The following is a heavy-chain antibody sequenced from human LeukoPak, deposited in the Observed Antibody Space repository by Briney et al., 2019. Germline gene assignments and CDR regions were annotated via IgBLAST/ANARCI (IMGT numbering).Heavy chain of an antibody. D-gene: IGHD3-3*01. Sequence: PGGSLRLSCAASGFTFSSYWMSWVRQAPGKGLEWVANIKQDGSEKYYVDSVKGRFTISRDNAKNSLYLQMNSLRAEDTAVYYCARTEEDFWSGYYSADWGQGTLVTVSS. J-gene: IGHJ4*02. CDR3: ARTEEDFWSGYYSAD. CDR2: IKQDGSEK. V-gene: IGHV3-7*01. CDR1: GFTFSSYW.